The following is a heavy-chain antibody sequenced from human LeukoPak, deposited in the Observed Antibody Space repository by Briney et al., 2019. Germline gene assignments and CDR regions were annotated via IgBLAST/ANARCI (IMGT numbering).Heavy chain of an antibody. D-gene: IGHD1-26*01. V-gene: IGHV4-39*01. CDR2: IYCSGST. CDR1: GGSISSSIYY. CDR3: AKVAATPPGYYGVDV. Sequence: PSETLSLTCSVSGGSISSSIYYWGWIRQPPGKGLEWIGNIYCSGSTFYSPSLKSRVTISVDTSKNQFSLKVRSVTAADTAVYYCAKVAATPPGYYGVDVWGQGTTVTVSS. J-gene: IGHJ6*02.